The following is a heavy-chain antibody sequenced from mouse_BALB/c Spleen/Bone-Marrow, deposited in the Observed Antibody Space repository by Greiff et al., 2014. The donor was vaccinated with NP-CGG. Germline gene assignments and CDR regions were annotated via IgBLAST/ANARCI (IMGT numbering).Heavy chain of an antibody. CDR1: GYTFSSYW. CDR3: ARDWDPFAY. J-gene: IGHJ3*01. Sequence: QVQLQQSGAELMKPGASVKISCKATGYTFSSYWIEWVKQRPGHGLEWIGEILPGSGSTNYNEKFKGKATFTADTSSNTAYMQLSSLTSEDPAVYYCARDWDPFAYWGQGTLVTVSA. D-gene: IGHD4-1*01. CDR2: ILPGSGST. V-gene: IGHV1-9*01.